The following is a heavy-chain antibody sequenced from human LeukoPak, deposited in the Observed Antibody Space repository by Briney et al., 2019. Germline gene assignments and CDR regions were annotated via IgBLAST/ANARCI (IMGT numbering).Heavy chain of an antibody. J-gene: IGHJ6*03. Sequence: GGSLRLSCAASGFTFSSYGMHWVRQAPGKGLEWVAFIRYDGSNKYYADSVKGRFTISRDNSKNTLYLQTNSLRAEDTAVYYCAKDGTRCSGGSCYYLYDYYYYMDVWGKGTTVTISS. CDR2: IRYDGSNK. V-gene: IGHV3-30*02. D-gene: IGHD2-15*01. CDR1: GFTFSSYG. CDR3: AKDGTRCSGGSCYYLYDYYYYMDV.